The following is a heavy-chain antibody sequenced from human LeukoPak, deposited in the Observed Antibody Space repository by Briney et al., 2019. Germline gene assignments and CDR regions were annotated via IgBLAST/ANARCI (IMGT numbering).Heavy chain of an antibody. J-gene: IGHJ6*03. D-gene: IGHD6-13*01. CDR3: ARAETGYSSSWLYYYYMDV. CDR1: GFTFSSYW. V-gene: IGHV3-30*02. Sequence: QAGGSLRLSCAASGFTFSSYWMSWVRQAPGKGLEWMAFIRSDGSNKYYADSVKGRFTISRDNSKNTLYLQMNSLRAEDTAVYYCARAETGYSSSWLYYYYMDVWGKGTTVTVSS. CDR2: IRSDGSNK.